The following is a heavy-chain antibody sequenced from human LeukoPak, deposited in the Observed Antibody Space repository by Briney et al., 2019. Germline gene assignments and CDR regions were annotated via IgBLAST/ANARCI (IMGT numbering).Heavy chain of an antibody. Sequence: SETLSLTCTVSYGSISDISYYWGWIRQPPGKGLEWIGSIYYSGSTYYNPSLKSRVTISVDTSKNQFSQKLSSVAAADTAVYYCARTNYYGSGSSVYYMDVWGKGTTVTISS. V-gene: IGHV4-39*01. CDR1: YGSISDISYY. CDR2: IYYSGST. J-gene: IGHJ6*03. D-gene: IGHD3-10*01. CDR3: ARTNYYGSGSSVYYMDV.